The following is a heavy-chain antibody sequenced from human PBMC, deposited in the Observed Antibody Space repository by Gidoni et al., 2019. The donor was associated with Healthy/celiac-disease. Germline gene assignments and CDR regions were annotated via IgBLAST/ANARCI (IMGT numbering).Heavy chain of an antibody. CDR3: AKDSGYYGSGNFDY. CDR2: ISGSGGST. V-gene: IGHV3-23*01. Sequence: EVQLLASGGGLVQPGGSLRLSSAASGFPFSSYAMSWVRQAPGKGLEWVVAISGSGGSTYYADSVKGRFTISRDNSKNTLYLQMNSLRAEDTAVYYCAKDSGYYGSGNFDYWGQGTLVTVAS. D-gene: IGHD3-10*01. J-gene: IGHJ4*02. CDR1: GFPFSSYA.